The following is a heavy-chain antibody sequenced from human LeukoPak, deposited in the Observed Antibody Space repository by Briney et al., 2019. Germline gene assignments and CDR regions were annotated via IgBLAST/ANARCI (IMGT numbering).Heavy chain of an antibody. J-gene: IGHJ6*02. CDR3: VRLNYRYGMDV. Sequence: SETLSLTCNVSSSSITTSGHYWGWIRQSPGKKLEWIGSIVYSGTTFYNPSLKSRVIISIDTSKSQFSLRLSSVTAADTALYYCVRLNYRYGMDVWGQGTTVTVSS. CDR2: IVYSGTT. D-gene: IGHD5-24*01. CDR1: SSSITTSGHY. V-gene: IGHV4-39*07.